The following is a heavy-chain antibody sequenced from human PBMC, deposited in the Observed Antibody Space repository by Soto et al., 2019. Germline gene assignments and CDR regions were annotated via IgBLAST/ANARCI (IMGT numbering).Heavy chain of an antibody. J-gene: IGHJ4*02. Sequence: SETLSLTCTVSGGSISSGDYYWSWIRQHPGKGLEWIGYVSYTGNTQYNPSLKSRVNISVDTSTKQFSLKLSSVTAADTAVYYCARGTLVWGQGTLVTVSS. CDR1: GGSISSGDYY. D-gene: IGHD2-2*01. V-gene: IGHV4-31*03. CDR3: ARGTLV. CDR2: VSYTGNT.